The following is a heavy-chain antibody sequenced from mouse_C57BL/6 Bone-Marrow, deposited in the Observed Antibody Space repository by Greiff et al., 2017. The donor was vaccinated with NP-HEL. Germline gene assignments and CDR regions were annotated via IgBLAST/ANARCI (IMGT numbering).Heavy chain of an antibody. CDR1: GFTFSSYA. CDR3: TRDLTSSGYPYYAMDY. J-gene: IGHJ4*01. V-gene: IGHV5-9-1*02. CDR2: ISSGGDYI. Sequence: EVKLVESGEGLVKPGGSLKLSCAASGFTFSSYAMSWVRQTPEKRLEWVAYISSGGDYIYYADTVKGRFTISRDNARNTLYLQMSSLKSEDTAMYYCTRDLTSSGYPYYAMDYWGQGTSVTVSS. D-gene: IGHD3-2*02.